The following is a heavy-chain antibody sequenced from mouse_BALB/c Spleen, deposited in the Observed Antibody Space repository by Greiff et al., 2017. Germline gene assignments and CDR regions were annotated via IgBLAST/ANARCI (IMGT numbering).Heavy chain of an antibody. V-gene: IGHV7-3*02. J-gene: IGHJ1*01. CDR1: GFTFTDYY. CDR3: ARDRGYYGNSFDV. D-gene: IGHD2-1*01. Sequence: EVQRVESGGGLVQPGGSLRLSCATSGFTFTDYYMSWVRQPPGKALEWLGFIRNKANGYTTEYSASVKGRFTISRDNSQSILYLQMNTLRAEDSATYYCARDRGYYGNSFDVWGAGTTVTVSS. CDR2: IRNKANGYTT.